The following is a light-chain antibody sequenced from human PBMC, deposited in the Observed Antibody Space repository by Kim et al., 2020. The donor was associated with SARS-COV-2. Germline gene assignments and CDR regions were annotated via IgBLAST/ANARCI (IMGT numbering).Light chain of an antibody. CDR3: QQSYSTPLT. V-gene: IGKV1-39*01. CDR1: QSISSY. J-gene: IGKJ4*01. CDR2: AAS. Sequence: SASVGDRVTITCRASQSISSYLNWYQQKPGKAPKLLIYAASSLQSVVPSRFSGSGSGTDFTLTISSLQPEDFATYYCQQSYSTPLTFGGGTKVEI.